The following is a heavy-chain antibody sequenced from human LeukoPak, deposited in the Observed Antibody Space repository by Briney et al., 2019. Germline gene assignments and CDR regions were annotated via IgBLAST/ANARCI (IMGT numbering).Heavy chain of an antibody. CDR1: GFTFSSYG. CDR3: AKRPDYGDYRTGFDP. D-gene: IGHD4-17*01. J-gene: IGHJ5*02. CDR2: ISYSGGST. V-gene: IGHV3-23*01. Sequence: PGGSLRLSCAASGFTFSSYGMHWVRQAPGKGLEWVSAISYSGGSTYYADSVKGRFTISRDNSKNTLYLQMNSLRAEDTTVYYCAKRPDYGDYRTGFDPWGQGTLVTVSS.